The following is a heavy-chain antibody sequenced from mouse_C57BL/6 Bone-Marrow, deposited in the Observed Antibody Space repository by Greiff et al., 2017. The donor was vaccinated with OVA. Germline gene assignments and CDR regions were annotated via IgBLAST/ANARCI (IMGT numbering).Heavy chain of an antibody. D-gene: IGHD1-1*01. CDR2: IHPNSGST. CDR1: GYTFTSYW. Sequence: QVQLQQPGAELVKPGASVKLSCKASGYTFTSYWMHWVKQRPGQGLEWIGMIHPNSGSTNYNEKFKSKATLTVDKSSSTASMQLSSLTSADSAVYFFARGYSSPYAMDYWGQGTSVTVSS. J-gene: IGHJ4*01. V-gene: IGHV1-64*01. CDR3: ARGYSSPYAMDY.